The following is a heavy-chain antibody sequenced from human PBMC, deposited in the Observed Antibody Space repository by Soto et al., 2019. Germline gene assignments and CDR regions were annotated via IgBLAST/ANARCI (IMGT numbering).Heavy chain of an antibody. CDR3: ATAISATTFDD. D-gene: IGHD2-2*02. J-gene: IGHJ4*02. CDR2: INGGDGNT. Sequence: QVHLVQSGAELKEPGASVRLSCAASGYTFTTYAIHWLRQAPGERLEWMGWINGGDGNTGSTQTFQSRVTITRDASARTAYVELRSLRSEDTAVYYCATAISATTFDDWGQGTLVTVSS. CDR1: GYTFTTYA. V-gene: IGHV1-3*01.